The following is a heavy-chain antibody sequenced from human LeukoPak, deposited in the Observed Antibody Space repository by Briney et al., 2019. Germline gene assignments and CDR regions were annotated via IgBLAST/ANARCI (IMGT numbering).Heavy chain of an antibody. CDR2: ISPTGGAI. J-gene: IGHJ4*02. D-gene: IGHD1-1*01. CDR3: ASGIRERGFDY. V-gene: IGHV3-21*01. Sequence: PGGSLRLSCAASGFTFSTSAMNWVRQAPGRGLEWVSSISPTGGAILYADSLRGRFTISRDNAKNSLYLQMNSLRAEDTALYFCASGIRERGFDYWGQGTLVTVSS. CDR1: GFTFSTSA.